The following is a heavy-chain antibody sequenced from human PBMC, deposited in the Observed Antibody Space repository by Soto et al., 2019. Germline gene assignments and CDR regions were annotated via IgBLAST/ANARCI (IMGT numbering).Heavy chain of an antibody. D-gene: IGHD4-17*01. V-gene: IGHV4-59*01. CDR2: IYYSGST. Sequence: SETLSLTCTVSGDSISTYYWSWIRQPPGKGLEWIGYIYYSGSTNYNPSLKSRVSMSVDTSKNQFSLKLSSVTAADTAVYYCARDRPDYGAFDIWGQGTMVTVSS. CDR3: ARDRPDYGAFDI. J-gene: IGHJ3*02. CDR1: GDSISTYY.